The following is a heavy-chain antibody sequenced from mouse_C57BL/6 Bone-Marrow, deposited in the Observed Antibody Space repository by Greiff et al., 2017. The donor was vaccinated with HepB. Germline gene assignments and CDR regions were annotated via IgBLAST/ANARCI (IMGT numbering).Heavy chain of an antibody. V-gene: IGHV1-5*01. D-gene: IGHD2-4*01. CDR2: IYPGNSDT. Sequence: EVQVVESGTVLARPGASVKMSCKTSGYTFTSYWMHWVKQRPGQGLEWIGAIYPGNSDTSYNQKFKGKAKLTAVTSASTAYMELSSLSNEDSAVYYCTRRLRRSPWFAYWGQGTLVTVSA. J-gene: IGHJ3*01. CDR3: TRRLRRSPWFAY. CDR1: GYTFTSYW.